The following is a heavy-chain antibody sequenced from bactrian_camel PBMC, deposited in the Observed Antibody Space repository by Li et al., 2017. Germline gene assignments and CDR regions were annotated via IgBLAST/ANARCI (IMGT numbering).Heavy chain of an antibody. CDR2: LYTGRSTT. CDR3: AKEGFTPYELNF. CDR1: GYTGATGA. D-gene: IGHD1*01. J-gene: IGHJ4*01. V-gene: IGHV3S2*01. Sequence: DVQLVESGGGLVQPGGSLRLSCVVSGYTGATGAMGWFRQAPGKVLEWVASLYTGRSTTYYADSVKGRFTVSRDNAKNTIYLQLNSLKTEDTTQYYCAKEGFTPYELNFWGQGTQVTVS.